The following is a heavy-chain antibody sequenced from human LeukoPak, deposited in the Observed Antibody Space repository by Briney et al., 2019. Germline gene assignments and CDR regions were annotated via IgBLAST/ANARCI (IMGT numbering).Heavy chain of an antibody. V-gene: IGHV4-31*03. J-gene: IGHJ4*02. Sequence: SQTLSLTCTVSGGSISSGGSYWSWIRQHPGKGLEWIGYIYYSGSTYYNPSLKSRVTISVDTSKNQFSLKLSSVTAADTAVYYCARGGAVIYFDYWGQGTLVTVSS. CDR3: ARGGAVIYFDY. CDR1: GGSISSGGSY. CDR2: IYYSGST. D-gene: IGHD2-21*01.